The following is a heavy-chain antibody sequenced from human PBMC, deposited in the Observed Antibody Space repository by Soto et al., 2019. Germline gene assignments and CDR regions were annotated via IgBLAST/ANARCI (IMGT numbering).Heavy chain of an antibody. J-gene: IGHJ1*01. V-gene: IGHV4-34*01. D-gene: IGHD6-19*01. CDR1: DGSFSGYY. CDR3: ARGWRAVAGKVYFQH. Sequence: QVQLQQWGAGLLKPSETLSLTCAVYDGSFSGYYWSWIRKPPGKGLEWIGEINHSGSTNYNPSLKSRVTISVDTSKNQFSLKLSSVTAADTAVYYCARGWRAVAGKVYFQHWGQGTLVTVSS. CDR2: INHSGST.